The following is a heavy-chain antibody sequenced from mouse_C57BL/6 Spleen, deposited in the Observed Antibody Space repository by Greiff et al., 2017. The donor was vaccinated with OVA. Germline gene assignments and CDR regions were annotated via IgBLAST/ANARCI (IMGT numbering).Heavy chain of an antibody. CDR3: ARDRLNSPYWYFDV. V-gene: IGHV5-4*01. J-gene: IGHJ1*03. Sequence: EVKLMESGGGLVKPGGSLKLSCAASGFTFSSYAMSWVRQTPEKRLEWVATISDGGSYTYYPDNVKGRFTISRDNAKNNLYLQMSHLKSEDTAMYYCARDRLNSPYWYFDVWGTGTTVTVSS. CDR2: ISDGGSYT. D-gene: IGHD4-1*02. CDR1: GFTFSSYA.